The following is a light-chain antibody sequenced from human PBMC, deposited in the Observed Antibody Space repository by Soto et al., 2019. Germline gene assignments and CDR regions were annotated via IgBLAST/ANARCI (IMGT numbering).Light chain of an antibody. CDR3: QQYGSSRWT. Sequence: EIVMTQSPDTLSVSPGERATLSCRASQSVSIDLAWYQQTPGQAPRLLIYGASSRATGIPDRFSGSGSGTDFTLTISRLEPEDFAVYYCQQYGSSRWTFGQGTKVDIK. J-gene: IGKJ1*01. CDR2: GAS. CDR1: QSVSID. V-gene: IGKV3-20*01.